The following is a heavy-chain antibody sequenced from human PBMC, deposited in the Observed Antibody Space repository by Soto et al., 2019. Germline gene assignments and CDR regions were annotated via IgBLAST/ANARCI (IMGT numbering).Heavy chain of an antibody. V-gene: IGHV2-5*02. D-gene: IGHD6-13*01. CDR3: AHVYWAASGTRYYFDY. CDR1: GFSLSTSGVG. CDR2: IFWDDDK. J-gene: IGHJ4*02. Sequence: SGPTLVNPTQTPPLTCPFSGFSLSTSGVGVGWIRQPPGKALEWLGIIFWDDDKRYRPSLKSRLTITKDTSKNQLVLTMTNVDPVDTATYYCAHVYWAASGTRYYFDYWGQGTLVTVSS.